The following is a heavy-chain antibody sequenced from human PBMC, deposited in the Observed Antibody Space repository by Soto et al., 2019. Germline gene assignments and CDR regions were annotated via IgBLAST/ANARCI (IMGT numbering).Heavy chain of an antibody. CDR1: GGSVSSSEW. CDR3: ARGEDAFFYYGLDV. J-gene: IGHJ6*02. CDR2: IYHAGST. Sequence: LETLSLTCTVSGGSVSSSEWWSWVRQPPGKGLEWIGEIYHAGSTNYNPSLKSRVTISVDKSKNQVSLKLSSVTAADTAVYYCARGEDAFFYYGLDVWGQGITVTV. V-gene: IGHV4-4*02.